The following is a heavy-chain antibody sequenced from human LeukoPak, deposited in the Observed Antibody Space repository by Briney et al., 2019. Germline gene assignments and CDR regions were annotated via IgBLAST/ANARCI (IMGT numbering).Heavy chain of an antibody. V-gene: IGHV5-51*01. CDR3: ARPGDSAGYFYGVADM. Sequence: GESLKISCKGSGYSFTSYWIAWVRQMSGKGLEWMGMIHAGDSTSRYSPSFQGQVTMSVDKSISTAYLQWNSLKASDTAIYYCARPGDSAGYFYGVADMWGQGTVVTVSS. J-gene: IGHJ3*02. CDR1: GYSFTSYW. D-gene: IGHD3-22*01. CDR2: IHAGDSTS.